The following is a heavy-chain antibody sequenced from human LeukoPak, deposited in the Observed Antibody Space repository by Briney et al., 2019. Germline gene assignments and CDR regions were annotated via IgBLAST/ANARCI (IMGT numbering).Heavy chain of an antibody. CDR3: AKDSAARGTSDYFDY. J-gene: IGHJ4*02. CDR1: RFTFNSYA. CDR2: ISGSGGST. D-gene: IGHD2-2*01. V-gene: IGHV3-23*01. Sequence: GGSLRLSCAASRFTFNSYAMSWVRQAPGKGMEWVSAISGSGGSTYYADSVKGRFTIPRDNSENTLYLQMNSLRAEDTAIYYCAKDSAARGTSDYFDYWGQGTLVTVSS.